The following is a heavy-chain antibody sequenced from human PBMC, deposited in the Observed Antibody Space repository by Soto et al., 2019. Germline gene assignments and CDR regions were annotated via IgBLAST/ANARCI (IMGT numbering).Heavy chain of an antibody. CDR3: ARGRFGMDV. J-gene: IGHJ6*02. CDR2: IYIDGNT. Sequence: GGSLRLSCAASTSGFGGSNYMTCVRQAPGKGLEWVSVIYIDGNTYYVDSVKGRFTISRDNSKNTLYLQMNSLRGEDTAVYYCARGRFGMDVWGQGTTVTVSS. CDR1: TSGFGGSNY. V-gene: IGHV3-53*01.